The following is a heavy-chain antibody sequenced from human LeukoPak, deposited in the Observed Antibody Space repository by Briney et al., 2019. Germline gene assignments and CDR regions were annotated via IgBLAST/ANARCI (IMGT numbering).Heavy chain of an antibody. J-gene: IGHJ6*04. V-gene: IGHV3-74*01. CDR3: ARDQDGPNCYMDV. D-gene: IGHD2-21*01. Sequence: GGSLRLSCAASGFSFSSYLMVWVRRAPGKGLVWVSRIKSDGTGATYADSVRGRFTMSRDNAENTLFLQMNSLRVEDTAVYYCARDQDGPNCYMDVWGKGTTVTVSS. CDR2: IKSDGTGA. CDR1: GFSFSSYL.